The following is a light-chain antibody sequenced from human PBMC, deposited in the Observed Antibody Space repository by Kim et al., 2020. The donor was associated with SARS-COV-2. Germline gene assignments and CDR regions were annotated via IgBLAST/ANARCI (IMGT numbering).Light chain of an antibody. CDR2: DVI. V-gene: IGLV2-11*01. CDR3: CSYAGSYTVI. Sequence: QSALTQPRSVSGSPGQSVTISCTGTSSDVGDYNYVSWYQQYPGKAPKLIIYDVIKRPSGVPDRFSGFKSGNTASLTVSGLQAEDEADYYCCSYAGSYTVIFGGGTKVTVL. CDR1: SSDVGDYNY. J-gene: IGLJ2*01.